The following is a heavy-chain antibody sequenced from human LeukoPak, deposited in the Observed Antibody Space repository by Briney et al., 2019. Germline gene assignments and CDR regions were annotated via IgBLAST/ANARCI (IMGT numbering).Heavy chain of an antibody. D-gene: IGHD3-10*01. J-gene: IGHJ4*02. CDR1: GITFSSYG. V-gene: IGHV3-33*01. Sequence: GGSLRPSCAASGITFSSYGMHWVRQAPGKGLEWVAVVWYDGSDKYYADSVKGRFTISRDNSKNTLYLQMNSLRAEDTAVYYCARAGYYGSGSQDTFDYWGQGTLVTVSS. CDR2: VWYDGSDK. CDR3: ARAGYYGSGSQDTFDY.